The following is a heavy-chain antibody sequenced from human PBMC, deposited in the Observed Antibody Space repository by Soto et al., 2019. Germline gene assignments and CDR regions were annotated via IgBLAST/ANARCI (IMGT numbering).Heavy chain of an antibody. CDR3: ARHVFLNYFDSSGLMDV. Sequence: GGSLRLSCAASGFTFGGSDIHWVRQASGEGLEWVGRIRTKSNSYATVYVASVNGRFTISRDDSKNTAYLQMNSLKTEDTAVYYCARHVFLNYFDSSGLMDVWGQGTKVTVSS. V-gene: IGHV3-73*01. CDR2: IRTKSNSYAT. J-gene: IGHJ6*02. D-gene: IGHD3-22*01. CDR1: GFTFGGSD.